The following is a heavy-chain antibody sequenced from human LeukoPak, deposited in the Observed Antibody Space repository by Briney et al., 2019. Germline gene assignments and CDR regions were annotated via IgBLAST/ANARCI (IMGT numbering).Heavy chain of an antibody. Sequence: ASVKVSCKASGYTFTSYLISWVRQVPGQGPEWMGWITPSGGTNYSQKFQGRVAITWDTSITTAYMDLSRLTSDDTAVYYCARDRYGDGFAHLDYWGQGALVTVSS. CDR3: ARDRYGDGFAHLDY. CDR2: ITPSGGT. V-gene: IGHV1-2*02. J-gene: IGHJ4*02. CDR1: GYTFTSYL. D-gene: IGHD5-24*01.